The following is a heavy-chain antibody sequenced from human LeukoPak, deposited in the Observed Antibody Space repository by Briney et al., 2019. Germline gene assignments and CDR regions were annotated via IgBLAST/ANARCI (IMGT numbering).Heavy chain of an antibody. Sequence: GASVKVSCKASGYSLTSYAIYWVRQAPGQRLEWLGWINGGNGKTKYSQKFQGKVTITRDTSASTAYMELSSLRSEDTAVYYCVAAGPDYYFSYGVDVWGQGTTVTVSS. CDR1: GYSLTSYA. CDR2: INGGNGKT. D-gene: IGHD6-13*01. V-gene: IGHV1-3*01. J-gene: IGHJ6*02. CDR3: VAAGPDYYFSYGVDV.